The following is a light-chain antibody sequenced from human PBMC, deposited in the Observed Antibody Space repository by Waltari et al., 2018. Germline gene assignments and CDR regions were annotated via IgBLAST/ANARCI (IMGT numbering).Light chain of an antibody. CDR2: DAN. CDR3: CSYAGSYIFGV. J-gene: IGLJ2*01. Sequence: QSALTQPRSVSGSPGQSVTISCTCTSSDVGGYNYLSWYQQHPGKAPKLMIHDANKRPSGVPDRFSGSKSGNTASLTISGLQAEDEADYYCCSYAGSYIFGVFGGGTKLTVL. V-gene: IGLV2-11*01. CDR1: SSDVGGYNY.